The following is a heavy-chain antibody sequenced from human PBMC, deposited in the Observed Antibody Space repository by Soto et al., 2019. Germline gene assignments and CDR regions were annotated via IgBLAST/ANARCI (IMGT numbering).Heavy chain of an antibody. CDR3: AKGINSYYYLDV. CDR1: GFTFSSYA. Sequence: GESLKISCAASGFTFSSYAMTWVRQAPGKGLEWVSALSGGGDSTYYADSVKGRFTISRDNSKNTLYLQMNSLRAKDTAVYYCAKGINSYYYLDVWGEGIMVTVSS. V-gene: IGHV3-23*01. J-gene: IGHJ6*03. CDR2: LSGGGDST.